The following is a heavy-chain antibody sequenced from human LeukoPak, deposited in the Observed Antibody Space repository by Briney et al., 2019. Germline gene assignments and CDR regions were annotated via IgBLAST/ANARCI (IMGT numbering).Heavy chain of an antibody. Sequence: SETLSLTCTVSGGSISSSSYYWGWIRQPPGKGLEWIGSIYYSGSTYYNPSLKSRVTISVDTSKNQFSLKLSSVTAADTAVYYCARVGYSSSIDYWGQGTLVTVSS. D-gene: IGHD6-6*01. CDR1: GGSISSSSYY. CDR2: IYYSGST. CDR3: ARVGYSSSIDY. V-gene: IGHV4-39*07. J-gene: IGHJ4*02.